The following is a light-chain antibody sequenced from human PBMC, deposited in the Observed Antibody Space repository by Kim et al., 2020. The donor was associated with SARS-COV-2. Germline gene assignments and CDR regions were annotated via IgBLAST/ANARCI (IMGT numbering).Light chain of an antibody. CDR3: QQSYSTLVT. J-gene: IGKJ1*01. Sequence: DIQMTQSPSSLSASVGARVTITCRASQSISSYLNWYQQKPGKAPKLLIYAASSLQSGVPSRFSGSGSGTDFTLTISSLQPEDFATYYCQQSYSTLVTFGQGTKVDIK. CDR2: AAS. CDR1: QSISSY. V-gene: IGKV1-39*01.